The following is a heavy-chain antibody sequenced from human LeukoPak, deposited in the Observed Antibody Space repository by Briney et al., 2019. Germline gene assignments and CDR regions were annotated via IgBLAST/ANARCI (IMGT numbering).Heavy chain of an antibody. Sequence: SETLSLTCNVSGGSISSYYWSWIRQPPGKGLEWIGFIFYSGSTNYNPSLKSRVTISVDTSKNQFSLKLSSVTAADTAVYYCARVDGFFYAFDIWGQGTMVTVSS. CDR1: GGSISSYY. V-gene: IGHV4-59*01. J-gene: IGHJ3*02. CDR3: ARVDGFFYAFDI. CDR2: IFYSGST. D-gene: IGHD2/OR15-2a*01.